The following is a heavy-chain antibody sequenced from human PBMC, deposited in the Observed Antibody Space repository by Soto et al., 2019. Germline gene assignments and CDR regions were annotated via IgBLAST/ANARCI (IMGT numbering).Heavy chain of an antibody. CDR2: ISGSGGST. CDR1: GFTFSSYA. CDR3: AKDSSIEYQLPDY. Sequence: EVQLLESGGGLVQPGGSLKLSCAASGFTFSSYAMSWVRQAPGKGLEWVSAISGSGGSTYYADSVKGRFTISRDNSKNTLYLQMNSLRAEDTAVYYCAKDSSIEYQLPDYWGQGTLVTVSS. D-gene: IGHD2-2*01. V-gene: IGHV3-23*01. J-gene: IGHJ4*02.